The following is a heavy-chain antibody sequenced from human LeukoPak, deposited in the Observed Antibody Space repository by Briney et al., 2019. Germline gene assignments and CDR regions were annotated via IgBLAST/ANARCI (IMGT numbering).Heavy chain of an antibody. D-gene: IGHD6-19*01. CDR3: TKGDGGSYPIDY. CDR2: VNENGRNT. Sequence: GASLRLSCAACGFTFRKCGMSWVRQAPGKGLEWVSTVNENGRNTHYADSVKGRFTISRDNSKNTLLLQMNSLRADDTALYYCTKGDGGSYPIDYWGQGTLVIVSS. CDR1: GFTFRKCG. V-gene: IGHV3-23*01. J-gene: IGHJ4*02.